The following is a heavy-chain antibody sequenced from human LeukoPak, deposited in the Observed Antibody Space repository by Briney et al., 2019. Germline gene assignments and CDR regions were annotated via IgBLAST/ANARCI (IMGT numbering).Heavy chain of an antibody. CDR1: GGSFSGYY. CDR3: ARVEKGPYDYVWGSYTVAFDY. V-gene: IGHV4-34*01. J-gene: IGHJ4*02. D-gene: IGHD3-16*01. CDR2: INHSGST. Sequence: PSETLSLTCAVYGGSFSGYYWSWIRQPPGKGLEWIGEINHSGSTNYNPSLKSRVTIPVDTSKNQFSLKLSSVTAADTAVYYCARVEKGPYDYVWGSYTVAFDYWGQGTLVTVSS.